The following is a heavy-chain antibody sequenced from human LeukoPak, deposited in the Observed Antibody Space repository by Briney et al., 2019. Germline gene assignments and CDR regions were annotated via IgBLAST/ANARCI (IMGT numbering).Heavy chain of an antibody. CDR2: ISSSSSYI. J-gene: IGHJ6*02. D-gene: IGHD6-13*01. V-gene: IGHV3-21*01. CDR3: ARDQGSSWPAPYYYYGMDV. CDR1: GFTFSSYS. Sequence: GGSLRLSCAASGFTFSSYSTNWVRQAPGKGLEWVSSISSSSSYIYYADSVKGRFTISRDNAKNSLYLQMNSLRAEDTTVYYCARDQGSSWPAPYYYYGMDVWGQGTTVTVSS.